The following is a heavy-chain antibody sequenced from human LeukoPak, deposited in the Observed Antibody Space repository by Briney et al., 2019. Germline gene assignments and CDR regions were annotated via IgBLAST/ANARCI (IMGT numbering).Heavy chain of an antibody. D-gene: IGHD1-26*01. J-gene: IGHJ4*02. CDR3: ITDPQCLGGIVPLDY. CDR1: GFTFSNVW. CDR2: IRSTPDGGTT. Sequence: GGSLRLSCAASGFTFSNVWMSWVRQAPGKGLEWVGRIRSTPDGGTTDYATPVKGRFTVSRDAAKNTLYLQMNGLKTEDTAVYYCITDPQCLGGIVPLDYWGQGTLVTVSS. V-gene: IGHV3-15*01.